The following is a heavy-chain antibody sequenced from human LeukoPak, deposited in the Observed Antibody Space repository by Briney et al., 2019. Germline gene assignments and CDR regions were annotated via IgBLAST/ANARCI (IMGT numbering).Heavy chain of an antibody. Sequence: GGSLRLSCAASGFTFSSYWMHWVRQAPGKGLVWVSRINSDGSSSSYADSVKGRFTISRDNAKNTLYLQMNSLRAEDTAVYYCAREWFPGAFDIWGQGTMVTVSS. CDR1: GFTFSSYW. J-gene: IGHJ3*02. D-gene: IGHD3-10*01. V-gene: IGHV3-74*01. CDR3: AREWFPGAFDI. CDR2: INSDGSSS.